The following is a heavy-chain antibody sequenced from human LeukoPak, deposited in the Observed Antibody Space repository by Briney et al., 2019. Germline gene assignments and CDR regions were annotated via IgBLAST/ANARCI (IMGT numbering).Heavy chain of an antibody. Sequence: ASVKVSCKASGYTFTSYGISWVRQAPGQGLEWMGWISAYSRKTNYARSLQGRVTMTTDTSTSTAYMELRSLRSDDTAVYYCARDQLRLGELSTTDYWGQGTLVTVSS. CDR1: GYTFTSYG. CDR3: ARDQLRLGELSTTDY. D-gene: IGHD3-16*02. J-gene: IGHJ4*02. V-gene: IGHV1-18*01. CDR2: ISAYSRKT.